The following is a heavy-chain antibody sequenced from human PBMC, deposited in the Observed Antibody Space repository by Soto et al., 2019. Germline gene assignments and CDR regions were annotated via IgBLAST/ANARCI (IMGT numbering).Heavy chain of an antibody. CDR1: GFTFSSYA. V-gene: IGHV3-23*01. CDR2: ISGSGGST. CDR3: AKGDIVVVVAAPAGGMDV. J-gene: IGHJ6*02. Sequence: TGGSLRLSCAASGFTFSSYAMSWVRQAPGKGLEWVSAISGSGGSTYYADSVKGRFTISRDNSKNTLYLQMNSLRAEDTAVYYCAKGDIVVVVAAPAGGMDVWGQGTTVTVSS. D-gene: IGHD2-15*01.